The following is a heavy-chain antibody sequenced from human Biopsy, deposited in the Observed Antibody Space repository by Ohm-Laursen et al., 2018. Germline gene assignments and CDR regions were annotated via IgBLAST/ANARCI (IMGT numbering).Heavy chain of an antibody. J-gene: IGHJ4*02. CDR1: GGTYSGYY. CDR3: AKQWSYYESFTQHYRGDFDY. Sequence: SDTLSLTCAVYGGTYSGYYWSWIRQPPGKGLEWIGEVHHDGRANYNPSLKSRVTISGDMSKKQFSLKLSGVTAADTAVYFCAKQWSYYESFTQHYRGDFDYWGQGTLVIVSS. D-gene: IGHD3-16*01. V-gene: IGHV4-34*08. CDR2: VHHDGRA.